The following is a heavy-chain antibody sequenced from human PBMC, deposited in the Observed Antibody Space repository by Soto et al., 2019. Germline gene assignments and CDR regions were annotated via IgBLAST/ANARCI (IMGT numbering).Heavy chain of an antibody. J-gene: IGHJ3*02. D-gene: IGHD2-21*01. V-gene: IGHV4-34*01. CDR1: GGSFSGYY. Sequence: PSETLSLTCAVYGGSFSGYYWSWIRQPPGKGLEWIGEINHSGSTNYNPSLKSRVTISVDTSKNQFSLKLSSVTAADTAVYFCARRHVLVIGAARGDAFDIWGQGAMVTVS. CDR2: INHSGST. CDR3: ARRHVLVIGAARGDAFDI.